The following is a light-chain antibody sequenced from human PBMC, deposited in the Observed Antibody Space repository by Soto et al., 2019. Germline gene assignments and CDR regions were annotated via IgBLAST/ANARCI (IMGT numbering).Light chain of an antibody. V-gene: IGKV3-11*01. CDR1: QTVRNNY. J-gene: IGKJ1*01. Sequence: EFLLTPQQGTLSWSHGDSPSLPGRDSQTVRNNYLAWYQQKPGQAPRLLIYDASNRATGIPARFSGSGSGTDFTLTISSLEPEDFAVYYCQQRSNWPRTFGQGTKVDI. CDR2: DAS. CDR3: QQRSNWPRT.